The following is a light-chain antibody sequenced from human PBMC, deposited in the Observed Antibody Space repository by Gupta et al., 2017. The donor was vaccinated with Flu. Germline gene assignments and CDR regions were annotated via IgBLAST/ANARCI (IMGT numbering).Light chain of an antibody. Sequence: DIKMTQSSSSLSASIGDRVTITCQASQDIKKYLNWYQQKPGKAPKLLIYDVSNLDTGVPSRFSGSGSGTDFTFTISSLQPEDIATYYCQQYDNLVTFGGGTKVEIK. CDR2: DVS. J-gene: IGKJ4*01. V-gene: IGKV1-33*01. CDR1: QDIKKY. CDR3: QQYDNLVT.